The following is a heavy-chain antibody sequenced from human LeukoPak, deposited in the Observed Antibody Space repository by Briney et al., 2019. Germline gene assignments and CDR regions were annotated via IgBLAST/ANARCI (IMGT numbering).Heavy chain of an antibody. Sequence: GGSLRLSCAASGFTFSSYSMNWVRQAPGKGLEWVSYISSSSSTIYYADSVKGRFTISRDNAKNSLYLQMNSLRAEDTAVYYCARGADGVSSNSRGWFDPWGQGTLVTVSS. CDR2: ISSSSSTI. CDR1: GFTFSSYS. V-gene: IGHV3-48*04. J-gene: IGHJ5*02. CDR3: ARGADGVSSNSRGWFDP. D-gene: IGHD2-15*01.